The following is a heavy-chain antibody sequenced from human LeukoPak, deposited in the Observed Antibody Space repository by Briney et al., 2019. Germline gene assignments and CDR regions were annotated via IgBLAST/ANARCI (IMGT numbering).Heavy chain of an antibody. V-gene: IGHV3-23*01. CDR2: ISGSGGST. CDR1: GFTFSTYA. CDR3: ARDRASGWYLVAFDI. J-gene: IGHJ3*02. D-gene: IGHD6-19*01. Sequence: GGSLRLSCAASGFTFSTYAMSWVRQAPGKGLEWVSAISGSGGSTYYVDSVKGRFTISRDNSKNTLYLQMNSLRAEDTAVYYCARDRASGWYLVAFDIWGQGTMVTVSS.